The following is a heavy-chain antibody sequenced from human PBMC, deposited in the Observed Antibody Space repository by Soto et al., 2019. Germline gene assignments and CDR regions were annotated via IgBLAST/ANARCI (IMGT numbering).Heavy chain of an antibody. CDR3: AKSYSSGWYAWTQRGMDV. CDR1: GFTFSSYG. D-gene: IGHD6-19*01. Sequence: GGSLRLSCAASGFTFSSYGMHWVRQAPGKGLEWVAVISYDGSNKYYADSVKGRFTISRDNSKNTLYLQMNSLRAEDMAVYYCAKSYSSGWYAWTQRGMDVWGQGTTVTVSS. J-gene: IGHJ6*02. V-gene: IGHV3-30*18. CDR2: ISYDGSNK.